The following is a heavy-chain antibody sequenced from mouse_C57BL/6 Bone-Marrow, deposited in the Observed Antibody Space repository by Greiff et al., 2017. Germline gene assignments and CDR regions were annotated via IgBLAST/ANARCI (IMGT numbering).Heavy chain of an antibody. Sequence: EVQLQQSGPELVKPGASVKISCKASGYTFTDYYMNWVKQSHGKSLEWIGDINPNNGGTSYNQKFKGKATLTVDKSSSTAYMELRSLTSEDSVVYYCAQENYDYERFAYWGQGTLVTVSA. CDR1: GYTFTDYY. CDR3: AQENYDYERFAY. J-gene: IGHJ3*01. V-gene: IGHV1-26*01. D-gene: IGHD2-4*01. CDR2: INPNNGGT.